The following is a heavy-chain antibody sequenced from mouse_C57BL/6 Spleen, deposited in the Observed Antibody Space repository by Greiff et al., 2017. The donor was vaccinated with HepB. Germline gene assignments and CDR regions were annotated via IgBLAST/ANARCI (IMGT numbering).Heavy chain of an antibody. V-gene: IGHV1-64*01. CDR1: GYTFTSYW. J-gene: IGHJ4*01. D-gene: IGHD2-1*01. CDR3: AREGYGKGYDAMDY. CDR2: IHPNSGST. Sequence: QVQLQQPGAELVKPGASVKLSCKASGYTFTSYWMHWVKQRPGQGLEWIGMIHPNSGSTNYNEKFKSKATLTVDKSSSTAYMQLSSLTSEDSAVYYGAREGYGKGYDAMDYWGQGTSVTVSS.